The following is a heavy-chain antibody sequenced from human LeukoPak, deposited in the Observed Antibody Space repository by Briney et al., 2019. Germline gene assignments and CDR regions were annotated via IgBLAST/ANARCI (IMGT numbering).Heavy chain of an antibody. D-gene: IGHD6-13*01. Sequence: ASVKVSCKVSGYTLTELSMHWVRQAPGKGLEWMGGFDPEDGETIYAQKFQGRVTMTEDTSTDTAYMELSSLRSEDTAVYYCARVTRGSSSWYVYSGYYYYMDVWGKGTTVTVSS. J-gene: IGHJ6*03. V-gene: IGHV1-24*01. CDR3: ARVTRGSSSWYVYSGYYYYMDV. CDR1: GYTLTELS. CDR2: FDPEDGET.